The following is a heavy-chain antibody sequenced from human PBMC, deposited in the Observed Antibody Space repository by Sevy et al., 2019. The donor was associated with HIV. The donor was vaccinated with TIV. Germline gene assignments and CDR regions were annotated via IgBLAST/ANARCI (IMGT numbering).Heavy chain of an antibody. D-gene: IGHD3-22*01. Sequence: ASVKVSCKVSGYTLTELSMHWVRQAPGKGLEWMAGFDPEDGETIYAQKFQGRVTMTEDTSTDTAYMELISLRSEDTAVYYCASERTLTYYYDSSGYYAHTFDYWGQGTLVTVSS. CDR2: FDPEDGET. CDR1: GYTLTELS. V-gene: IGHV1-24*01. CDR3: ASERTLTYYYDSSGYYAHTFDY. J-gene: IGHJ4*02.